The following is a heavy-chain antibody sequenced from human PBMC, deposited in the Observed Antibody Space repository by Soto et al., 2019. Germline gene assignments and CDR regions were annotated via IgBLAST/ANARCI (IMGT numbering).Heavy chain of an antibody. Sequence: SETLSLTCTVSGGSISSGDYYWSWIRQPPGKGLEWIGYIYYSGSTYYNPSLKGRVTISVDTSKNQFSLKLSSVTAADTAVYYCARFTAMVYYYYYGMDVWGQGTTVTVSS. D-gene: IGHD5-18*01. J-gene: IGHJ6*02. CDR1: GGSISSGDYY. CDR3: ARFTAMVYYYYYGMDV. CDR2: IYYSGST. V-gene: IGHV4-30-4*01.